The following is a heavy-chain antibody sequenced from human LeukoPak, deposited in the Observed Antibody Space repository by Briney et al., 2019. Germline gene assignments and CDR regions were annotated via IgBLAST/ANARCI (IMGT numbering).Heavy chain of an antibody. Sequence: SETLSLTCAVYGGSFSGYYWSWIRQPPGKGLEWIGEINHSGSTNYNPSLKSRVTISVDTSKNQFSLKLSSVIAADTAVYYCARGSPTRSSWYPYYFDYWGQGTLVTVSS. V-gene: IGHV4-34*01. CDR1: GGSFSGYY. J-gene: IGHJ4*02. CDR2: INHSGST. CDR3: ARGSPTRSSWYPYYFDY. D-gene: IGHD6-13*01.